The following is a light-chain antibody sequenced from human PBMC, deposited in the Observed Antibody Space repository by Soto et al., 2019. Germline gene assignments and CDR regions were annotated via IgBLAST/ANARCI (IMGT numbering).Light chain of an antibody. J-gene: IGKJ2*01. CDR3: MQDLQTPTT. V-gene: IGKV2-28*01. CDR1: QSLRHSNGFNY. Sequence: DIVMTQSPLSLPVTPGEPASISCRSSQSLRHSNGFNYLDWYLQKPGQSPQLLIYLGSNRASGVPDRFSGSGSGTDFTLKISRVEAEDVGVYYCMQDLQTPTTFGQGTKLEIK. CDR2: LGS.